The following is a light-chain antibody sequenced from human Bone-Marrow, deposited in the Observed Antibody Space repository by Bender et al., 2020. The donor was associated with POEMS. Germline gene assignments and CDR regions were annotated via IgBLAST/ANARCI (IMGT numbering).Light chain of an antibody. CDR3: CSYAYNNKLV. CDR2: YDD. CDR1: SSNIGNHG. Sequence: QSVVTQPPSLSEAPRQRVTISCSGSSSNIGNHGVNWYQQLPGTAPKLLIYYDDLLTLGVSDGFSGSKSGNTDSLTVSGLQAEDEAHYYCCSYAYNNKLVFGGGTKLTVL. V-gene: IGLV1-36*01. J-gene: IGLJ2*01.